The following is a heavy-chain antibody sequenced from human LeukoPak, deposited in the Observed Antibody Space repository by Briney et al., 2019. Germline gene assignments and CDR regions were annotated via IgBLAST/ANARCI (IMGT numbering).Heavy chain of an antibody. J-gene: IGHJ4*02. D-gene: IGHD3-10*01. Sequence: SETLSLTCTVSGGPISSSSDYWGWIRQPPGKGLEWIGTIHYSGSTFYNPSLKSRLTISVDTSKNQFSLKLSSVTAADTAVYYCARSGFGELNSHYWGQGTLVTVSS. CDR3: ARSGFGELNSHY. V-gene: IGHV4-39*07. CDR1: GGPISSSSDY. CDR2: IHYSGST.